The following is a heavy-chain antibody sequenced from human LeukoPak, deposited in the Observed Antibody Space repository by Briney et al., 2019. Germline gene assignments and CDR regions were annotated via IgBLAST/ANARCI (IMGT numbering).Heavy chain of an antibody. J-gene: IGHJ4*02. V-gene: IGHV3-74*01. CDR2: ISSDGSST. Sequence: GGSLRLSCAASGFTFCSYWMNWVRQAPGEGLVWVSRISSDGSSTTYADSLKGRFSISRDNAQDTLYLQMNSLRVEDTAVYYCARGRPRGNAYWGQGTLVTASS. CDR1: GFTFCSYW. CDR3: ARGRPRGNAY. D-gene: IGHD4-23*01.